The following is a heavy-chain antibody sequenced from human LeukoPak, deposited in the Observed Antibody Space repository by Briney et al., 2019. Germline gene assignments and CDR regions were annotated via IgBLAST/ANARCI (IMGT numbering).Heavy chain of an antibody. CDR3: AREVASGWYPYYFDY. D-gene: IGHD6-19*01. CDR1: GGSISSYY. J-gene: IGHJ4*02. CDR2: IYTSGST. V-gene: IGHV4-4*07. Sequence: SETLSLTCTVSGGSISSYYWSWIRQPAGKGLEWIGRIYTSGSTNYNPSLKSRVTMSVDTSKNQFSLKLSSVTAADTDVYYCAREVASGWYPYYFDYWGQGTLVTVSS.